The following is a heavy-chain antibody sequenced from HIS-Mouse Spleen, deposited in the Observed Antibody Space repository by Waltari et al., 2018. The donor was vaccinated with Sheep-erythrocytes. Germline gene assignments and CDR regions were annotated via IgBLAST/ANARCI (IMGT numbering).Heavy chain of an antibody. Sequence: LVESGGSLRLSCAASGFTFSSYSMNWVRQAPGKGLEWVSSIRSRSSYICYADSVKGRFTISRDNAKNSLYLQMNSLRAEDTAVYYCARDRAAEAFDIWGQGTMVTVSS. J-gene: IGHJ3*02. CDR1: GFTFSSYS. D-gene: IGHD6-13*01. CDR2: IRSRSSYI. V-gene: IGHV3-21*01. CDR3: ARDRAAEAFDI.